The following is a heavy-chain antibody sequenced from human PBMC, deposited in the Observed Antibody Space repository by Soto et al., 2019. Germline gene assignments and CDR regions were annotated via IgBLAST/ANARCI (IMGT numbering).Heavy chain of an antibody. CDR3: ARGSSGFSDFY. D-gene: IGHD3-22*01. J-gene: IGHJ4*02. Sequence: SETLSLTCTVSGGSLSSYYCSSIRQPPGKGLEWIGYIYYSGSTNYNPSLKSRVTISVDMSKNQFSLKLSSVTAADTAMYYCARGSSGFSDFYWGLGTLVTVSS. V-gene: IGHV4-59*01. CDR1: GGSLSSYY. CDR2: IYYSGST.